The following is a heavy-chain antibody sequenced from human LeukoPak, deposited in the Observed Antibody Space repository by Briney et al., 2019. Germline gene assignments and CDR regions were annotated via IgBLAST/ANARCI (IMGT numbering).Heavy chain of an antibody. Sequence: SETLSLTCTVSGDSISSFYWSWIRQPPGKGLEWIGYIYYSGSTIYNPSLNSRVTISVDTSKNQFSLKLSSVTAADTAVYYCARDHPESYGHLFDYWGQGTLVTVSS. CDR3: ARDHPESYGHLFDY. CDR1: GDSISSFY. J-gene: IGHJ4*02. CDR2: IYYSGST. V-gene: IGHV4-59*12. D-gene: IGHD5-18*01.